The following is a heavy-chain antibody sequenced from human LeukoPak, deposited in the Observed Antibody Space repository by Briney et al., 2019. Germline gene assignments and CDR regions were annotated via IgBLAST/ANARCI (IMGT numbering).Heavy chain of an antibody. CDR3: ARVQSPAYYYDKGGYFDY. Sequence: GGSLRLSCAASGFTFSSYGMHWVRQAPGKGLEWVAVIWYDGSNKYYADSVKGRFTISRDNSKNTLYLQMNSLRAEDTAVYYCARVQSPAYYYDKGGYFDYWGQGNLVTVSS. J-gene: IGHJ4*02. CDR2: IWYDGSNK. V-gene: IGHV3-33*01. D-gene: IGHD3-22*01. CDR1: GFTFSSYG.